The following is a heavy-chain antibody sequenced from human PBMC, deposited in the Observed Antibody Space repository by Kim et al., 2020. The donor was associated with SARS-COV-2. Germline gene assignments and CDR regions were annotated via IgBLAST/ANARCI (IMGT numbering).Heavy chain of an antibody. CDR1: GFTVSNAW. V-gene: IGHV3-15*01. CDR3: SRGEAFDI. CDR2: IKSKTDGGTP. J-gene: IGHJ3*02. Sequence: GGSLRLSCASSGFTVSNAWMSWVRQAPGKGLEWVGRIKSKTDGGTPDYAAPVKGRFTISRDDSKNTLYVQLNSLKTEDTAVYYCSRGEAFDIWGQGILVTVSS.